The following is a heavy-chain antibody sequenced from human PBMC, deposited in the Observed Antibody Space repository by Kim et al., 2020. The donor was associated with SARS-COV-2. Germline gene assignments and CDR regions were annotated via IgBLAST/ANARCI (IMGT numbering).Heavy chain of an antibody. V-gene: IGHV3-30*04. CDR1: GFTFSSYA. J-gene: IGHJ4*02. CDR3: ARDLHYYDSSGPVDY. D-gene: IGHD3-22*01. CDR2: ISYDGSNK. Sequence: GVSLRLSCAASGFTFSSYAMHWVRQAPGKGLEWVAVISYDGSNKYYVDSVKGRLTISRDNSKNTLYLQMNSLRAEDTAVYYCARDLHYYDSSGPVDYWGQGTLVNVSS.